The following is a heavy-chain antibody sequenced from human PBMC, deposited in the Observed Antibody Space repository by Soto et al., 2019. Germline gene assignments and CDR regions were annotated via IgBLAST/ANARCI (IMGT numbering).Heavy chain of an antibody. CDR3: ARGISPLDY. CDR2: IVVGSGNT. Sequence: GASVKVSCKASGFTFTSSAVQWVRQVRGQRLERIGWIVVGSGNTNYAQKFQERVTITRDMSTSTAYMELSSLKAEDAAAYYCARGISPLDYWGQGTVVTV. J-gene: IGHJ4*02. CDR1: GFTFTSSA. V-gene: IGHV1-58*01. D-gene: IGHD3-3*02.